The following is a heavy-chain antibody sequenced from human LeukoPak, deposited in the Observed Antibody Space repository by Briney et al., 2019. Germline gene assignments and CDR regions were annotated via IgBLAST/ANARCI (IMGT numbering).Heavy chain of an antibody. J-gene: IGHJ6*02. CDR3: AREDVVVPAAMPDYYYYYGMDV. CDR1: GFTFSSSA. Sequence: GGSLRLSCAASGFTFSSSAMSWVRQVPGKGLEWVSVIYSGGSTYYADSVKGRFTISRDNSKNTLYLQMNSLRAEDTAVYYCAREDVVVPAAMPDYYYYYGMDVWGQGTTVTVSS. CDR2: IYSGGST. D-gene: IGHD2-2*01. V-gene: IGHV3-53*01.